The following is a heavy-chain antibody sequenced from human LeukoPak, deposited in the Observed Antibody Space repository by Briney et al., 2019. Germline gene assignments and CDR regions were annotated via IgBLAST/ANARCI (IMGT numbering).Heavy chain of an antibody. V-gene: IGHV1-18*01. Sequence: GASVTVSCKASVYTFTSYGISWVRQAPGQGLEWMGWISAYNGNTNYAQKLQGRVTMTTDTSTSTAYMELRSLRSDDTAVYYCARDHPRTYYDILTGGRGWFDPWGQGTLVTVSS. CDR1: VYTFTSYG. J-gene: IGHJ5*02. CDR2: ISAYNGNT. CDR3: ARDHPRTYYDILTGGRGWFDP. D-gene: IGHD3-9*01.